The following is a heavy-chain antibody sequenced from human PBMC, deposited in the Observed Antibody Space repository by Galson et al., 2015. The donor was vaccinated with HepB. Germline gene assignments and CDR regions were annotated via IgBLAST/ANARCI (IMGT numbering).Heavy chain of an antibody. CDR3: AKDQSFGSWLDY. Sequence: SLRLSCAASGFTFSSYGMHWVRQAPGKGLEWVAVISYDGSNKYYADSVKGRFTISRDNSKNTLYLQMNSLRAEDTAVYYCAKDQSFGSWLDYWGQGTLVTVSS. CDR1: GFTFSSYG. D-gene: IGHD3-16*01. V-gene: IGHV3-30*18. CDR2: ISYDGSNK. J-gene: IGHJ4*02.